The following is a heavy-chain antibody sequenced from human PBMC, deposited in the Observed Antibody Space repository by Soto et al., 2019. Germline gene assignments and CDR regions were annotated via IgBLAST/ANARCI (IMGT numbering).Heavy chain of an antibody. CDR2: INPDNGNT. Sequence: GASVKVSCKASGYTFTRYTMNWVRQAPGQRLEWMGWINPDNGNTKSSQKFQDRVIITRDTSASTAYMDLSSLRSEDTAVYYCARGIATGQLAHWGQGTLVTVSS. J-gene: IGHJ5*02. CDR1: GYTFTRYT. D-gene: IGHD2-15*01. CDR3: ARGIATGQLAH. V-gene: IGHV1-3*01.